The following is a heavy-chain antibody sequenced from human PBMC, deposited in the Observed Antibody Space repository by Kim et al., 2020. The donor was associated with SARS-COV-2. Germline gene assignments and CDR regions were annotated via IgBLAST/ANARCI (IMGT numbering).Heavy chain of an antibody. D-gene: IGHD2-21*01. V-gene: IGHV3-15*01. CDR2: IKSKTDGGTT. J-gene: IGHJ6*03. CDR1: GFTFSNAW. Sequence: GGSLRLSCAASGFTFSNAWMSWVRQAPGKGLEWVGRIKSKTDGGTTDYAAPVKGRFTISRDDSKNTLSLQMNSLKTEDTAVYYCTTSPPPYCGGDCPVYYYSYMDVWGKGTTVTVSS. CDR3: TTSPPPYCGGDCPVYYYSYMDV.